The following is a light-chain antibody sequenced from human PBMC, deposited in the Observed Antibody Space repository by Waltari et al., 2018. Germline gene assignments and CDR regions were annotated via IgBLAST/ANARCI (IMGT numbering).Light chain of an antibody. J-gene: IGLJ2*01. CDR2: GKN. CDR3: NSRDSSDNPV. Sequence: SSELTQDPAMSVALGQTVRITCQGDSLRRFYASWYQQKPGQAPVLVMYGKNNRPSGIQDRFSDSSSGNTASLTITGAQAEEEADYYCNSRDSSDNPVFGGGTKLTVL. V-gene: IGLV3-19*01. CDR1: SLRRFY.